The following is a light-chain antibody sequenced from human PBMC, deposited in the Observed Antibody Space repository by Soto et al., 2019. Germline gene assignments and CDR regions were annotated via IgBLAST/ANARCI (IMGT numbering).Light chain of an antibody. V-gene: IGLV2-8*01. CDR2: EVS. J-gene: IGLJ2*01. CDR1: RSDVGGYNY. Sequence: QSALTQPPSASGSPGQSVTISCTGSRSDVGGYNYVSWYQQHPGKAPKLMIYEVSKRPSGVPDRLSGSKSGNTASLTVSGLQAEDEADYYCSSYGGSNPVVFGGGTKLTVL. CDR3: SSYGGSNPVV.